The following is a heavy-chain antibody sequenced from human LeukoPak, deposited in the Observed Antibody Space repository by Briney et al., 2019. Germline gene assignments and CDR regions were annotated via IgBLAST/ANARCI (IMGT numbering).Heavy chain of an antibody. Sequence: SVKVSCKASGGTFSSYAISWVRQAPGQGLEWMGRIIPIFGTANYVQKFQGRVTITADKSTSTAYMELSSLRSEDTAVYYCALGKSGDYVPWPLDYWGQGTLVTVSS. V-gene: IGHV1-69*06. CDR1: GGTFSSYA. D-gene: IGHD4-17*01. CDR3: ALGKSGDYVPWPLDY. J-gene: IGHJ4*02. CDR2: IIPIFGTA.